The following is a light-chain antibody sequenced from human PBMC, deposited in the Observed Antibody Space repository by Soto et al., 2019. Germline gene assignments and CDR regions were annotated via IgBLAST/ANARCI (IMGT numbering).Light chain of an antibody. J-gene: IGKJ1*01. Sequence: EIVFTQSPGTLSLSPGERATLSCRASHSVSSSYLAWYQQKPGQAPRLLIYGASSRATGIPDRFSGSGSGTDFTLTISSLEPEDFAVYYCQQRRTFGQGTKVDIK. CDR3: QQRRT. CDR2: GAS. CDR1: HSVSSSY. V-gene: IGKV3-20*01.